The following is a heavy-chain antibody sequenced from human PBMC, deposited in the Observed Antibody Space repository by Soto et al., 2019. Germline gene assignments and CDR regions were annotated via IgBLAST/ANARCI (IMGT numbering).Heavy chain of an antibody. CDR2: INPSGGST. CDR3: ARDIVVVPAAIPFFLMSYYYYGMDV. Sequence: GASVKVSCKASGYTFTSYYMHWVRQAPGQGLEWMGIINPSGGSTSYAQKFQGRVTMTRDTSTSTVYMELSSLRSEDTAVYYCARDIVVVPAAIPFFLMSYYYYGMDVWGQGTTVTVSS. CDR1: GYTFTSYY. D-gene: IGHD2-2*01. J-gene: IGHJ6*02. V-gene: IGHV1-46*03.